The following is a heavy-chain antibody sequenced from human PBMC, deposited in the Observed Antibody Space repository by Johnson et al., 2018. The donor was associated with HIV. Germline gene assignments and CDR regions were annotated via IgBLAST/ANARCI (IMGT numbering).Heavy chain of an antibody. Sequence: VQLVESGGGLVQPGGSLRLSCAASGFTLSSYDMHWVRQATGKGLEWVSEIDTAGDTYYPGSVKGRFNTSRENAKNSLYRQMNSLRAGDTAVYYCARDGRGLDAFDIWGQGTMVTVSS. CDR3: ARDGRGLDAFDI. CDR1: GFTLSSYD. D-gene: IGHD3/OR15-3a*01. J-gene: IGHJ3*02. CDR2: IDTAGDT. V-gene: IGHV3-13*01.